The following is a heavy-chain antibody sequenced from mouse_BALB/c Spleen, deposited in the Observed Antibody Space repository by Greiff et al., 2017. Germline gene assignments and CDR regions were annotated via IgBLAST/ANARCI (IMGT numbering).Heavy chain of an antibody. Sequence: VQLQQSGAELVKPGASVKLSCTASGFNIKDSYMHWVKQRPEQGLEWIGRIDPANGNTKYDPKFQGQATITADTSSNTAYLQLSSLTSEDTAVYYCTRGSYDYDEGFDYWGQGTTLTVSS. CDR2: IDPANGNT. CDR1: GFNIKDSY. CDR3: TRGSYDYDEGFDY. J-gene: IGHJ2*01. D-gene: IGHD2-4*01. V-gene: IGHV14-3*02.